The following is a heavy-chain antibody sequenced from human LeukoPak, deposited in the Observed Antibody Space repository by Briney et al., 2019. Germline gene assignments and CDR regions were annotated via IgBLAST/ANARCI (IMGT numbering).Heavy chain of an antibody. V-gene: IGHV5-10-1*01. Sequence: GESLKISCKGSGYSFTSYWISWVRQMPGKGLEWMGRIDPSDSYTNYSPSFQGHVTISADKSISTAYLQWSSLKASGTAMYYCARLTKTGYCSSTSCYDWGQGTLVTVSS. CDR3: ARLTKTGYCSSTSCYD. CDR2: IDPSDSYT. J-gene: IGHJ4*02. D-gene: IGHD2-2*01. CDR1: GYSFTSYW.